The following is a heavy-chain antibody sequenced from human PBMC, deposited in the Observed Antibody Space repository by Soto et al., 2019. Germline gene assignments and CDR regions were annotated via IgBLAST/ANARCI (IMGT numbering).Heavy chain of an antibody. CDR1: GFTFSSYS. CDR3: ARGRSWLNYYYYYGMDV. CDR2: ISYDGSNK. Sequence: GGSLRLSSAAIGFTFSSYSMHGVRKATGKVLEWVGGISYDGSNKYYEDSVKGRFTISRDNSKNTLYLQMNSLRAEDTAVYYCARGRSWLNYYYYYGMDVWGQGTTVTVSS. J-gene: IGHJ6*02. V-gene: IGHV3-30-3*01. D-gene: IGHD6-13*01.